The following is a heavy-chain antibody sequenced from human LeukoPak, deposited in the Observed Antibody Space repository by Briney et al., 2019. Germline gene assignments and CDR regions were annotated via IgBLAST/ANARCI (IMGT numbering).Heavy chain of an antibody. CDR2: ISSSSSYT. J-gene: IGHJ4*02. CDR3: AAGTAADY. V-gene: IGHV3-11*03. CDR1: GIPFSDYY. D-gene: IGHD6-13*01. Sequence: GGSLRLSCVVSGIPFSDYYMNWIRQAPGKGLKWISYISSSSSYTDYADSVKGRFTLSRDNAQNALFLQMNSLRVEDTAVYYCAAGTAADYWGLGTLVTVSS.